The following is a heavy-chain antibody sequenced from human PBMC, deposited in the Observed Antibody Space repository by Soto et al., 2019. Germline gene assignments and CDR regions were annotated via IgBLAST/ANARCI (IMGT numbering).Heavy chain of an antibody. Sequence: QVQLVESGGGVVQPGRCLRLSCAASGFTFSSYGMHWVRQAPGKGLERVAVLSYDGSNKYYADSVKGRFTISRDNYKNTMYLQMNSLRAEDTAVYYCAKDLRGVVTQFQSPIWFDPWGQGTLVTVSS. CDR2: LSYDGSNK. CDR1: GFTFSSYG. D-gene: IGHD3-22*01. CDR3: AKDLRGVVTQFQSPIWFDP. V-gene: IGHV3-30*18. J-gene: IGHJ5*02.